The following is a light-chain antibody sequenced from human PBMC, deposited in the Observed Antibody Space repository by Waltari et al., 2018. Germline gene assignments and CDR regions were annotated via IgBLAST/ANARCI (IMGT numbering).Light chain of an antibody. CDR3: QQRTDRPPVT. CDR2: DAS. V-gene: IGKV3-11*01. CDR1: QSVSVY. J-gene: IGKJ1*01. Sequence: EVVLTQSPATLSLSPGERATLSCRACQSVSVYLAWYQQQHGQAPRLLIYDASDRATGVPARFRGSGSGTDFTLTISSLEPEDFAVYYCQQRTDRPPVTFGQGTRVEMK.